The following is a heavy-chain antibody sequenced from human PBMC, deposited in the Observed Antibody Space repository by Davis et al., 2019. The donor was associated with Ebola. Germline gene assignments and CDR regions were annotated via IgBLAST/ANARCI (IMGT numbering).Heavy chain of an antibody. CDR3: ARGGYDGHISYLDN. J-gene: IGHJ4*02. D-gene: IGHD5-12*01. CDR1: GYTFISYY. CDR2: INPSDGGT. V-gene: IGHV1-46*01. Sequence: AASVKVSCKASGYTFISYYMHWVRQAPGQGLEWMGLINPSDGGTSYGQKFHVRVTMTRDTSTSTVYMELSSLRSGDTAVYYCARGGYDGHISYLDNWGQGTLVSVS.